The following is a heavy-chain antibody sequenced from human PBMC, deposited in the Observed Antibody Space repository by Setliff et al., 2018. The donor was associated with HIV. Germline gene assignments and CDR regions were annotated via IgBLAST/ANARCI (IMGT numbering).Heavy chain of an antibody. D-gene: IGHD2-2*01. V-gene: IGHV3-49*03. J-gene: IGHJ4*02. Sequence: GGSLRLSCTGSGFNFADYGISWFRQAPGKGLEWVRFIRSKAHGGTIEYAASVKGRFTISRDDSKTIAYLQMSGLKTEDTAVYFCTSDDPPGYCSSTTCPYLFDYWGRGTLVTVS. CDR3: TSDDPPGYCSSTTCPYLFDY. CDR1: GFNFADYG. CDR2: IRSKAHGGTI.